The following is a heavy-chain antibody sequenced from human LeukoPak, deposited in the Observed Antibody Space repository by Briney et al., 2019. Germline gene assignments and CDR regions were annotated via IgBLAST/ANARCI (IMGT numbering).Heavy chain of an antibody. J-gene: IGHJ4*02. CDR2: VYWDDDK. Sequence: SAPTLLKPTQTLTLTCTFSGFSLSTSGVGVGWIRQPPGKALESLAPVYWDDDKRYRQSLRSRLTINKDTSKNRVVFTMTNMDPVDTATYYCAHSGARGYSGPRYYFDYWGQGTLVTVSS. CDR1: GFSLSTSGVG. CDR3: AHSGARGYSGPRYYFDY. V-gene: IGHV2-5*02. D-gene: IGHD5-12*01.